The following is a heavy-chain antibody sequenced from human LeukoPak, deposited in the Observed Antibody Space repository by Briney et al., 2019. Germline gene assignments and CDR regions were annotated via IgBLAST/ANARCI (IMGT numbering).Heavy chain of an antibody. CDR3: ARDQGIAAAGTHFDY. Sequence: GGSLRLSCAASGFTFSSLAMHWVRQAPGRGLEWVAAISYHGSSSYYADSVKGRFTISRDNSKNTLYLQMNSLRAEDTAVYYCARDQGIAAAGTHFDYWGQGTLVTVSS. D-gene: IGHD6-13*01. CDR1: GFTFSSLA. J-gene: IGHJ4*02. V-gene: IGHV3-30*04. CDR2: ISYHGSSS.